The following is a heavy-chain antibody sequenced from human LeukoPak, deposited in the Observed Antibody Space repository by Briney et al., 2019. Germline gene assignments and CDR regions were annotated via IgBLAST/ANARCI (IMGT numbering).Heavy chain of an antibody. CDR1: GGTFSSYA. CDR3: ARDSLTHNAFDI. CDR2: IIPIFGTA. J-gene: IGHJ3*02. Sequence: GASVTVSCKASGGTFSSYAISWMRQAPGQGLEWMGGIIPIFGTANYAQKFQGRVTITADESTSTAYMELSSLRSEDTAVYYCARDSLTHNAFDIWGQGTMVTVSS. V-gene: IGHV1-69*13.